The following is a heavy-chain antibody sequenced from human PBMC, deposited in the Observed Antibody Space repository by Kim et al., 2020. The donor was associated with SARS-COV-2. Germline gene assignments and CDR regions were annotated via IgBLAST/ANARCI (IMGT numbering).Heavy chain of an antibody. V-gene: IGHV3-30*18. CDR1: GFTFSSYG. D-gene: IGHD3-22*01. Sequence: GGSLRLSCAASGFTFSSYGMHWVRQAPGKGLEWVAVISYDGSNKYYADSVKGRFTISRDNSKNTLYLQMNSLRAEDTAVYYCAKEISSAYRPPHFDYWGQGTLVTVSS. J-gene: IGHJ4*02. CDR3: AKEISSAYRPPHFDY. CDR2: ISYDGSNK.